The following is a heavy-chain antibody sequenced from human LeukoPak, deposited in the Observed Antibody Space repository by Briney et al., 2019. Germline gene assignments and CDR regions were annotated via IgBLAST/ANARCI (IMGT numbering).Heavy chain of an antibody. D-gene: IGHD2-21*02. CDR3: ARDQAAFCGGDCYYGY. Sequence: GGSLRLSCAASGFTSSSYSMNWVRQAPGKGLEWVSSISSSSSYIYYADSVKGRFTISRDNAKNSLYLEMNSLRAEDTAVYYCARDQAAFCGGDCYYGYWGQGTLVTVSS. V-gene: IGHV3-21*01. CDR2: ISSSSSYI. J-gene: IGHJ4*02. CDR1: GFTSSSYS.